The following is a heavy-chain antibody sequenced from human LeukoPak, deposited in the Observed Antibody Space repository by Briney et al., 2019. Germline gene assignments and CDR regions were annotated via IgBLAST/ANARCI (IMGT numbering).Heavy chain of an antibody. D-gene: IGHD3-22*01. V-gene: IGHV4-34*01. CDR3: ARGVARTYYSDTSGYAAADY. CDR1: GESFSGYY. J-gene: IGHJ4*02. Sequence: SETLSLTCAVYGESFSGYYWSWIRQPPGKGLEWIGEINHSGSTDYNPSLKSRVTISVDTSKNQFSLKLSSVTAADTAVYYCARGVARTYYSDTSGYAAADYWGQGTLVTVSS. CDR2: INHSGST.